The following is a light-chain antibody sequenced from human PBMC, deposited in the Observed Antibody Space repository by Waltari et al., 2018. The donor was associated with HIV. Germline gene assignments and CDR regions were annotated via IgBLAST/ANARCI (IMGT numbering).Light chain of an antibody. CDR3: QKYNSAPRT. CDR2: SAS. V-gene: IGKV1-27*01. CDR1: EDIRPF. Sequence: DIQMTQSPSSLSASVGDRVTITCRASEDIRPFLACYQQKSGKVPNLLIYSASTLQSGVTSRFSGGGSGTDFSLTINNLQPEDAGTYYCQKYNSAPRTFGRGTIVEI. J-gene: IGKJ2*01.